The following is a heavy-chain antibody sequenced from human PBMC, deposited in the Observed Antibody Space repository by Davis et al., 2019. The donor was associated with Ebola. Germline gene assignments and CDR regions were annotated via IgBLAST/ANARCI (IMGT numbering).Heavy chain of an antibody. CDR3: ARNGYCSSTSCYRTYGMDV. D-gene: IGHD2-2*02. V-gene: IGHV1-69*13. CDR1: GGTFSSYA. CDR2: IIPIFGTA. Sequence: SVKVSCKASGGTFSSYAISWVRQAPGQGLEWMGGIIPIFGTANYAQKFQGRVTITADESTSTAYMELSSLRSEDTAVYYCARNGYCSSTSCYRTYGMDVWGQGTTVTVSS. J-gene: IGHJ6*02.